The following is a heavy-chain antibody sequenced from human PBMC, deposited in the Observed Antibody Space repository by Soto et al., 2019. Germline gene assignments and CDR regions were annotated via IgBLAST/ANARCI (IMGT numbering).Heavy chain of an antibody. CDR3: FSFPSDDYGDYEGLNY. J-gene: IGHJ4*02. D-gene: IGHD4-17*01. Sequence: GGSLRLSCAASGFTFSSYGMHWVRQAPGKGLEWVAVIWYDGSNKYYADSVKGRFTISRDNSKNTLYLQMNSLRAEDTAVFYCFSFPSDDYGDYEGLNYWGQGTLVTVSS. V-gene: IGHV3-33*01. CDR2: IWYDGSNK. CDR1: GFTFSSYG.